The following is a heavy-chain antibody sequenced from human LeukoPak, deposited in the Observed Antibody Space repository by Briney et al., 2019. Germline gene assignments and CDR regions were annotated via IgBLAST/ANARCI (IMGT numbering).Heavy chain of an antibody. D-gene: IGHD3-9*01. CDR3: ARGYDILTGYRPPFYFDY. CDR1: GGSFSGYY. CDR2: INHSGST. Sequence: SSETLSLTCAVYGGSFSGYYWSWIRQPPGKGLEWIGEINHSGSTNYNPSLKSRVTISVDTSKNQFSLKLSSVTAADTAVYYCARGYDILTGYRPPFYFDYWGQGTLVTVSS. J-gene: IGHJ4*02. V-gene: IGHV4-34*01.